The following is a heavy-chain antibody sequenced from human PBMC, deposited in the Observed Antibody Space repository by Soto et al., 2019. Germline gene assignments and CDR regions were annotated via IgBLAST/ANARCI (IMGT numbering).Heavy chain of an antibody. V-gene: IGHV1-69*01. J-gene: IGHJ6*02. D-gene: IGHD2-2*01. CDR1: GGTFSRYA. CDR2: IIPISGTA. Sequence: QVQLVQSGAEVKKPESSVKVSCKASGGTFSRYAISWVRQAPGQGLEWMGGIIPISGTANYAQKFQGRVTITADESTSTAYMELSSLRSEDTAVYYCARSQGSSTSLEIYYYYYYGMDVWGQGTTVTVSS. CDR3: ARSQGSSTSLEIYYYYYYGMDV.